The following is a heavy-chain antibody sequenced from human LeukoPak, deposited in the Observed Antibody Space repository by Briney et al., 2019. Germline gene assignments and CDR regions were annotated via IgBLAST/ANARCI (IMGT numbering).Heavy chain of an antibody. CDR2: ISAYNGNT. CDR1: GYTFTSYG. D-gene: IGHD6-13*01. J-gene: IGHJ4*02. Sequence: ASVKVSCKASGYTFTSYGISWVRQAPGQVLEWMGWISAYNGNTNYAQKLQGRVTMTTDTSTSTAYMELRSLRSDDTAVYYCARDGGSSHYSSSPETYWGQGTLVTVSS. CDR3: ARDGGSSHYSSSPETY. V-gene: IGHV1-18*01.